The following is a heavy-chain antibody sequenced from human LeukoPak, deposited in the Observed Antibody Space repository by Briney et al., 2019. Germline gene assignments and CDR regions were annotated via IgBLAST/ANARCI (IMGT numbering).Heavy chain of an antibody. CDR3: VKDPRYSYGS. CDR1: GFTFSSYA. J-gene: IGHJ4*02. V-gene: IGHV3-64*01. Sequence: AGSLRLSCAASGFTFSSYAMHWVRQAPGKGLEYVSAISSNGGSTSYANSVKGRFTISRDNSKNTLYLQMNSLRAEDTAVYYCVKDPRYSYGSWGQGTLVTVSS. D-gene: IGHD5-18*01. CDR2: ISSNGGST.